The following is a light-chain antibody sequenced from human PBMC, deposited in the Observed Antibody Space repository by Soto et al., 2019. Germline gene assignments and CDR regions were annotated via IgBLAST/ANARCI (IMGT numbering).Light chain of an antibody. V-gene: IGKV1-33*01. CDR1: QDISNY. CDR2: DAS. CDR3: QRYDNRPPFT. J-gene: IGKJ3*01. Sequence: DIQMTQSPSSLSASVGDRVTITCQASQDISNYLNWYQQKPGKAPKLLIYDASNLETGVTSRFSGSGYGTDFTFTISSLQPEDIATYYCQRYDNRPPFTFGRGTKVDIK.